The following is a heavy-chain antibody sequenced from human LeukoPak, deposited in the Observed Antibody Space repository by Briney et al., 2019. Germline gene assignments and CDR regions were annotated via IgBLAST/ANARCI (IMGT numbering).Heavy chain of an antibody. CDR3: ASGQMDYFDY. V-gene: IGHV3-53*01. D-gene: IGHD5-24*01. CDR2: IYNDDRT. J-gene: IGHJ4*02. Sequence: GGSLRLSCVASGFTVSTNYMTCVRQSPGKGLEWVSVIYNDDRTYYADSVKGRFTISRDSSKNTLYLQMNSLRAEDTAVYYCASGQMDYFDYWGQGTLVTVSS. CDR1: GFTVSTNY.